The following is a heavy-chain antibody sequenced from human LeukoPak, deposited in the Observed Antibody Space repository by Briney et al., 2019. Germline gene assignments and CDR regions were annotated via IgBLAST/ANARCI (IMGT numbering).Heavy chain of an antibody. Sequence: PSETLSLTCAVYGGSFSGYYWSWIRQPPGKGLEWIGEINHSGSTNYNPSLKSRVTISVDTSKNQFSLKLSSVTAADTAVYYCARARNLIVVVTARGFDPWGQGTLVTVSS. J-gene: IGHJ5*02. CDR2: INHSGST. CDR3: ARARNLIVVVTARGFDP. CDR1: GGSFSGYY. D-gene: IGHD2-21*02. V-gene: IGHV4-34*01.